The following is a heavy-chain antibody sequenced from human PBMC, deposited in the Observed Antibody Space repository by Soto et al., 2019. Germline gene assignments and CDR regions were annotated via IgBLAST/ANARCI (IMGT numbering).Heavy chain of an antibody. D-gene: IGHD6-19*01. CDR2: IRRKANSYTP. V-gene: IGHV3-72*01. CDR3: AMLVGWSGGSNDMDV. Sequence: EVQLVESGGGLVQPGGSLRLSCAASGLIFSDYHMDWVRQAPGKGLEWVGRIRRKANSYTPEYAASVKGRFTISRDDAKNSLYLQMNSLKPEDTAVYYCAMLVGWSGGSNDMDVWGQGTTVTVSS. J-gene: IGHJ6*02. CDR1: GLIFSDYH.